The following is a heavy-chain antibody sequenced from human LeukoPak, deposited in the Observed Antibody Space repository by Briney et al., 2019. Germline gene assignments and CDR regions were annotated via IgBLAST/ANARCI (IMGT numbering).Heavy chain of an antibody. CDR2: ISGSGGST. CDR3: AKDGAYYGSGTTGDY. J-gene: IGHJ4*02. D-gene: IGHD3-10*01. Sequence: GGSLRLSCVASGLTLSQSSLNWVRQAPGKGLEWVSAISGSGGSTYYADSVKGRFTISRDNSKNTLYLQMNSLRAEDTAVYYCAKDGAYYGSGTTGDYWGQGTLVTVSS. CDR1: GLTLSQSS. V-gene: IGHV3-23*01.